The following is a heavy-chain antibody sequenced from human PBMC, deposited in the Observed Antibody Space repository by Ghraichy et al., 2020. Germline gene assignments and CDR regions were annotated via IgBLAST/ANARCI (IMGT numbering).Heavy chain of an antibody. CDR3: ARPYSGAYCGGDCFSLDY. V-gene: IGHV3-73*01. D-gene: IGHD2-21*02. J-gene: IGHJ4*02. CDR1: GFTFSGSA. CDR2: IRSKANNYAT. Sequence: GGSLRLSCAASGFTFSGSAMHWVRRASGRGLEWLGRIRSKANNYATAYAASVKGRFTISRDDSKNTAYLQMNSLKTEDTAVYYCARPYSGAYCGGDCFSLDYWGRGTLVTVSS.